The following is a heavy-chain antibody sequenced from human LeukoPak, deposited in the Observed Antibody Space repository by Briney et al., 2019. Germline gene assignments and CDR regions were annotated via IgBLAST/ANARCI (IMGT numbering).Heavy chain of an antibody. CDR3: ARVYLTGYLRAFDI. V-gene: IGHV4-4*02. CDR1: GGSISSSNW. J-gene: IGHJ3*02. Sequence: SETLSLTCTVSGGSISSSNWWSWVRQPPGKGLEWIGEIYHSGSTNYNPSLKSRVTISVDKSKNQFSLKLSSVTAADTAVYYCARVYLTGYLRAFDIWGQGTMVTVSS. CDR2: IYHSGST. D-gene: IGHD7-27*01.